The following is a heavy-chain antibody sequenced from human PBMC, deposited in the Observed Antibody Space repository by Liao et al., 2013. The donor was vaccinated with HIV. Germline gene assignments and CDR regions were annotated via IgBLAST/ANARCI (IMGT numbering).Heavy chain of an antibody. Sequence: QVQLQESGPGLVKPSQTLSLTCTVSGGSISSGSYYWSWIRQPAGKGLEWIGRIFTSGSTNYNPSLKSRVTISVDTSKNQFSLKLSSVTAADTAVYYCAREGWELPDYYYYMDVWGKGTTVTVSS. D-gene: IGHD2-15*01. CDR2: IFTSGST. CDR3: AREGWELPDYYYYMDV. V-gene: IGHV4-61*02. J-gene: IGHJ6*03. CDR1: GGSISSGSYY.